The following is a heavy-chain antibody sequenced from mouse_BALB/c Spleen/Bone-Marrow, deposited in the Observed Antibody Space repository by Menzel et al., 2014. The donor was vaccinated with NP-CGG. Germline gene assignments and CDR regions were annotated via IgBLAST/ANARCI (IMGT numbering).Heavy chain of an antibody. CDR2: ITSGGGNT. CDR1: GFAFSNCD. J-gene: IGHJ3*01. Sequence: EVQVVESGGGLVKPGGSLKLSCTASGFAFSNCDMSWVRQTPEKRLEWVATITSGGGNTYYQDSVKGRFTISRDNARNTLYLKMSSLRSEDTAMYYCANWAYWGQGTLVTVSA. V-gene: IGHV5-9*02. D-gene: IGHD4-1*01. CDR3: ANWAY.